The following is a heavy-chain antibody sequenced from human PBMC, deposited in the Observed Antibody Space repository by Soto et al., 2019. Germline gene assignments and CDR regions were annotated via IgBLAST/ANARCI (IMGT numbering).Heavy chain of an antibody. CDR1: GFTFSSYS. CDR2: ISSSSSTI. D-gene: IGHD1-26*01. J-gene: IGHJ3*02. Sequence: GGSLRLSCAASGFTFSSYSMNWVRQAPGKGLEWVSYISSSSSTIYYADSVKGRFTISRDNAKNSLYLQMNSLRDEDTAVYYCRSGSYGDDAFDIWGQGTMVTVSS. CDR3: RSGSYGDDAFDI. V-gene: IGHV3-48*02.